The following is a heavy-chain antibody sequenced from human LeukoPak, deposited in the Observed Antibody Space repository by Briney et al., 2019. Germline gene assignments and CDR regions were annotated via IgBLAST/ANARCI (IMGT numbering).Heavy chain of an antibody. Sequence: ASVKVSCKASGGTFSSYAISWVRQAPGQGLEWMRGIIPIFGTANYAQKFQGRVTITADESTSTAYMELSSLRSEDTAVYYCASPTPDIVVVPAASQDYYYYGMDVWGQGTTVTVSS. D-gene: IGHD2-2*01. CDR1: GGTFSSYA. CDR3: ASPTPDIVVVPAASQDYYYYGMDV. V-gene: IGHV1-69*13. CDR2: IIPIFGTA. J-gene: IGHJ6*02.